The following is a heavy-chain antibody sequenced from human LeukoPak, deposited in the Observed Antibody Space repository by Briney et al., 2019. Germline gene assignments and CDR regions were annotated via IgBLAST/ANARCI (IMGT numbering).Heavy chain of an antibody. D-gene: IGHD1-14*01. CDR1: GFTFSSYA. CDR3: ARDGAPPRSWIDP. V-gene: IGHV3-30-3*01. CDR2: ISYDGSNK. J-gene: IGHJ5*02. Sequence: GGSLRLSCAASGFTFSSYAMHWVRQAPGKGLEWVAVISYDGSNKYYADSVKGRFTISRDNAENSMYLQMNTLRAEDTAVYYCARDGAPPRSWIDPWGQGTLVTVSS.